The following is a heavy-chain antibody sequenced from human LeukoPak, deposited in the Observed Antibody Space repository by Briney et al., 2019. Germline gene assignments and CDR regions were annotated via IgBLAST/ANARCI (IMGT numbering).Heavy chain of an antibody. V-gene: IGHV3-11*04. CDR3: ARDRAVATENWFDP. Sequence: PGGSLRLSCAASGFTFSDYYMSWIRQAPGKGLEWVSYISSSGSTIYYADSVKGRFTISRDNAKNSLYLQMNSLRAEDTAVYYCARDRAVATENWFDPWGQGTLVTVSS. D-gene: IGHD6-19*01. CDR2: ISSSGSTI. CDR1: GFTFSDYY. J-gene: IGHJ5*02.